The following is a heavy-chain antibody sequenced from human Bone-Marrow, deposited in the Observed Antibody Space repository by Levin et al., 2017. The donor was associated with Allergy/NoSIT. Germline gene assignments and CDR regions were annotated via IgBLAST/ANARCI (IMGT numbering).Heavy chain of an antibody. Sequence: PGGSLRLSCAASGFSFHNAWMNWVRQAPGKGLEWVGRIKNKADGGTTDYAAPVKGRFIISRDDSKNTLNLQMNSLKTEDTAVYYCTTDLEVVVISTYNFGGHWGQGTLVTVSS. CDR3: TTDLEVVVISTYNFGGH. D-gene: IGHD3-22*01. J-gene: IGHJ4*02. CDR2: IKNKADGGTT. V-gene: IGHV3-15*07. CDR1: GFSFHNAW.